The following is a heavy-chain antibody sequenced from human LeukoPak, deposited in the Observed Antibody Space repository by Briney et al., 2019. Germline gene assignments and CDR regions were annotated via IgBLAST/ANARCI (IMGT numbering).Heavy chain of an antibody. CDR3: ARAEVGATPFVFDY. V-gene: IGHV3-53*01. CDR1: GFTFSSYS. D-gene: IGHD1-26*01. CDR2: IYSGGST. Sequence: GGSLRLSCAASGFTFSSYSMSWVRQAPGKGLEWVSVIYSGGSTYYADSVKGRFTISRDNSKNTLYLQMNSLRAEDTAVYYCARAEVGATPFVFDYWGQGTLVTVSS. J-gene: IGHJ4*02.